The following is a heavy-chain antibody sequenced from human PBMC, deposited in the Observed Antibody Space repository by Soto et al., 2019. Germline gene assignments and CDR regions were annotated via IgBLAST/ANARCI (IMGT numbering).Heavy chain of an antibody. CDR3: AKSDIYCSSTSCPTDDAFDI. J-gene: IGHJ3*02. Sequence: GGSLRLSCAASGFTFSSYAMSWVRQAPGKGLEWVSAISGSGGSTYYADSVKGRFTISRDNSKNTLYLQMNSLRAEDTAVYYCAKSDIYCSSTSCPTDDAFDIWGQGTMVTVSS. D-gene: IGHD2-2*01. V-gene: IGHV3-23*01. CDR2: ISGSGGST. CDR1: GFTFSSYA.